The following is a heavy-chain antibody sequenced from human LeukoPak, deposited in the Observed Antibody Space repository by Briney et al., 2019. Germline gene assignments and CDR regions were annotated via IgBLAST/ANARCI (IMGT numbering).Heavy chain of an antibody. CDR2: ISTNGSTI. CDR3: ARGGYSYGYIQEY. D-gene: IGHD5-18*01. Sequence: GGSLRLSCEASRFTFSDYYMSWIRQAPGKGLEWVSYISTNGSTIYYADSVKGRFTISRDNAKSSLYLQMSSLRAEDTAVYYCARGGYSYGYIQEYWGLGTLVTVSS. V-gene: IGHV3-11*01. J-gene: IGHJ4*02. CDR1: RFTFSDYY.